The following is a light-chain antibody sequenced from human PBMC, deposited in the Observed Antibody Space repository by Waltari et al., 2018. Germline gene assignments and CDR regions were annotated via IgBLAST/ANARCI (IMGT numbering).Light chain of an antibody. CDR2: QDT. J-gene: IGLJ2*01. CDR3: QAGDGTTVV. CDR1: KLGEKY. V-gene: IGLV3-1*01. Sequence: SYELTQSPSVSVSPGQTSTITCSGAKLGEKYGCWYQQKPGQSPVLVIYQDTKRPSGIPERFFGSNSGNTATLTISGTQTMDEADYYCQAGDGTTVVFGGGTKLTVL.